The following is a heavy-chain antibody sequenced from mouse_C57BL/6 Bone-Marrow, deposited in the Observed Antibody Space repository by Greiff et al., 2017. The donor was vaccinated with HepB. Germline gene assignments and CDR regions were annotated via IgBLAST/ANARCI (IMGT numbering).Heavy chain of an antibody. CDR2: ISNLAYSI. CDR3: AGKGDYYGSSYWYFDV. V-gene: IGHV5-15*04. D-gene: IGHD1-1*01. Sequence: EVMLVESGGGLVQPGGSLKLSCAASGFTFSDYGIAWVRQAPRKGPEWVAFISNLAYSIYYADTVTGRFTISRENAKNTLYLEMSSLRSEDTAMYYCAGKGDYYGSSYWYFDVWGTGTTVTVSS. J-gene: IGHJ1*03. CDR1: GFTFSDYG.